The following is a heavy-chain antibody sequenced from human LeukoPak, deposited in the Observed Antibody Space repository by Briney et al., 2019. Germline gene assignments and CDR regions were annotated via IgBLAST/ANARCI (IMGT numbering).Heavy chain of an antibody. CDR3: ARADSLYDYVWGSYRYLFDY. J-gene: IGHJ4*02. V-gene: IGHV4-59*01. D-gene: IGHD3-16*02. CDR2: IYYSGST. CDR1: GFTFSSYA. Sequence: PGGSLRLSCAASGFTFSSYAMSWVRQPPGKGLEWIGYIYYSGSTNYNPSLKSRVTISVDTSKNQFSLKLSSVTAADTAVYYCARADSLYDYVWGSYRYLFDYWGQGTLVTVSS.